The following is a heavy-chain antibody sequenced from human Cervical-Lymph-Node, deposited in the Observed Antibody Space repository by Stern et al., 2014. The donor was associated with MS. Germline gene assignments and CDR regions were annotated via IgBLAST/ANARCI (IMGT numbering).Heavy chain of an antibody. CDR1: GLNFDASW. V-gene: IGHV3-7*01. D-gene: IGHD3-10*01. J-gene: IGHJ4*02. Sequence: EDQLVESGGGLAQPGGSLRLSCAASGLNFDASWMSWVRLAPGKGLEWVANIKDDGTEQYYVDSVKGRFTISRDNAKNLVYLQMNSLRPEDTAVFYCARDPMRGALDYWGQGTLVTVSS. CDR3: ARDPMRGALDY. CDR2: IKDDGTEQ.